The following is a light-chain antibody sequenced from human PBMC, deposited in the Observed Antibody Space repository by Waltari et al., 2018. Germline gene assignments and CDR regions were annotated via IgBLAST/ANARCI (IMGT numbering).Light chain of an antibody. CDR2: DDS. CDR3: QVWDSSDDHVV. CDR1: NIGGKS. Sequence: SYVLTQPPSVSVAPGQTATIACGENNIGGKSVYWYQQKPGQAPVLGVYDDSDRPSGIPERFSGSNSGTATLTISGVEGGDEADYYCQVWDSSDDHVVFGGGTKLTVL. V-gene: IGLV3-21*02. J-gene: IGLJ2*01.